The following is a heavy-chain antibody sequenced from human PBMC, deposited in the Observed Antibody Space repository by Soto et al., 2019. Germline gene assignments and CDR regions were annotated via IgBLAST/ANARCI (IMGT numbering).Heavy chain of an antibody. CDR2: MNEDGTTI. V-gene: IGHV3-74*01. CDR1: GFTFSNYW. CDR3: APDLGGPQCS. J-gene: IGHJ5*02. Sequence: EVQLVESGGGLVQPGGSLRLSCAASGFTFSNYWMHWVRQGPGKGLVWVSRMNEDGTTIDYADSVKGRFTISRDNAKSTLYLQMNSLRAEDTAVYYCAPDLGGPQCSWGQGTLVTVSS. D-gene: IGHD3-16*01.